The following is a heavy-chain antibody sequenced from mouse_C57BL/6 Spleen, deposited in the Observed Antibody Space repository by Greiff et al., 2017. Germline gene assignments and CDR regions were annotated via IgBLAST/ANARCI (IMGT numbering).Heavy chain of an antibody. CDR3: ARGGSSYYAMDY. Sequence: QVQLQQSGAELVRPGTSVKVSCKASGYAFTNYLIEWVKQRPGQGLEWIGVINPGSGGTTYNEKFKGKATLTADKSSRTAYMQLSSLTSEDSAVYFCARGGSSYYAMDYWGQGTSVTVSS. V-gene: IGHV1-54*01. J-gene: IGHJ4*01. CDR1: GYAFTNYL. D-gene: IGHD1-1*01. CDR2: INPGSGGT.